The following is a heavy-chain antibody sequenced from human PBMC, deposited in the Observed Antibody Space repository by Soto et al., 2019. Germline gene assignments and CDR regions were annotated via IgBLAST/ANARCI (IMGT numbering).Heavy chain of an antibody. D-gene: IGHD2-2*01. CDR1: GYTFSNYG. J-gene: IGHJ5*02. CDR3: ARVVPGAEAWFGP. Sequence: ASVKVSCKTSGYTFSNYGITWVRQAPGQALEWLGWISLYSDGTNYAQKFQGRVSMTTDTSTTTAYMELRSLRSDDTAVYYCARVVPGAEAWFGPWGQGTLVTVSS. V-gene: IGHV1-18*01. CDR2: ISLYSDGT.